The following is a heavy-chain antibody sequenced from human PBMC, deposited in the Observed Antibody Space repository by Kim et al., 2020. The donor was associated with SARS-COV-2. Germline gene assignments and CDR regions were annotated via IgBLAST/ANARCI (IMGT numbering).Heavy chain of an antibody. Sequence: GGSLRLSCAASGFTFSTYSMNWVRQAPGKGLEWVSSISGRTTSTYCADSVKGRFTISRDNAKSSLYLQMDSLRVEDTAVYYCAREEKEAFDIWGQGTVVT. V-gene: IGHV3-21*01. CDR2: ISGRTTST. CDR3: AREEKEAFDI. J-gene: IGHJ3*02. CDR1: GFTFSTYS.